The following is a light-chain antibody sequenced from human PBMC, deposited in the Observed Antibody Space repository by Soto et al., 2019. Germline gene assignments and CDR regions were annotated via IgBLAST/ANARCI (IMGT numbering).Light chain of an antibody. CDR1: QSVSSAF. V-gene: IGKV3-20*01. Sequence: EIALTQSPGTLSLSPGERAALPCRASQSVSSAFLAWYQQKPGQAPRLLIYAASRRATGIPDRFSGSGSGTDFTLTISRLEPEDFAVYYCQQYGSSVFSFGPGTKVDIK. CDR3: QQYGSSVFS. CDR2: AAS. J-gene: IGKJ3*01.